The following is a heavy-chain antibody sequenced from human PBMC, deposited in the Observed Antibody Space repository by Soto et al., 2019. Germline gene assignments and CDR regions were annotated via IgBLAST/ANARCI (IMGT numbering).Heavy chain of an antibody. CDR1: GYTFTSYG. J-gene: IGHJ6*03. CDR3: ARRGVGYQNYYYMDV. Sequence: ASVKVSCKASGYTFTSYGISWVRQAPGQGLEWMGWISAYNGNTNYAQKLQGRVTTTTDTSTSTAYMELRSLRSDDTAVYYCARRGVGYQNYYYMDVWGKGTTVTVSS. V-gene: IGHV1-18*01. D-gene: IGHD2-15*01. CDR2: ISAYNGNT.